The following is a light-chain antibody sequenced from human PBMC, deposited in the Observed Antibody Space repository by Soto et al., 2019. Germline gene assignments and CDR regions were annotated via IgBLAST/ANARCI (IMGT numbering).Light chain of an antibody. V-gene: IGKV3-15*01. CDR2: DTS. CDR3: QQYNNWPPIT. J-gene: IGKJ5*01. Sequence: MQMTQSPSTLSSSVADRGTITCRSSQSVSIKLAWYQQKPGQAPRLLIYDTSTRATGIPARFSGSGSGTEFTLTISSLQSEDFAVYYCQQYNNWPPITFGQGTRQEIK. CDR1: QSVSIK.